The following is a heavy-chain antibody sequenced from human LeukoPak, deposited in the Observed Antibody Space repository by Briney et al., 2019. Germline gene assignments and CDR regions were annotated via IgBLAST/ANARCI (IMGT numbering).Heavy chain of an antibody. CDR1: GGSFSGYY. CDR3: AREYASSGAHYYYYYYGMDV. CDR2: INHSGST. J-gene: IGHJ6*02. D-gene: IGHD3-22*01. Sequence: SETLSLTCAVYGGSFSGYYWSWIRQPPGKGLEWIGEINHSGSTNYNPSLKSRVTISVDTSKNQFSLKLSSVTAADTAVYYCAREYASSGAHYYYYYYGMDVWGQGTTVTVSS. V-gene: IGHV4-34*01.